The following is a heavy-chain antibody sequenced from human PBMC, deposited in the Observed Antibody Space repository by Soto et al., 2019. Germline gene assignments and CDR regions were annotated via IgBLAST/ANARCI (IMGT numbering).Heavy chain of an antibody. Sequence: GGSLRLSCAASGFIFTNYAMNWVRQAPGKGLEWVSVIGGRGNSAYYADSVKGRFTISRDNSKNTLYLQMNSLRAEDTAVYYCARDKMATIYGYYYYYGMDVWGQGTTVTVSS. V-gene: IGHV3-23*01. CDR3: ARDKMATIYGYYYYYGMDV. J-gene: IGHJ6*02. D-gene: IGHD5-12*01. CDR1: GFIFTNYA. CDR2: IGGRGNSA.